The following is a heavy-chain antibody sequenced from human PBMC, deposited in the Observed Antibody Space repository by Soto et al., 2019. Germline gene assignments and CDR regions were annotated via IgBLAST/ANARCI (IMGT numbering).Heavy chain of an antibody. CDR3: AKGLSGAAAGYYYYGMDV. Sequence: GGSLRLSCAASGFTFDDYAMHWVRQAPGKGLEWVSGISWNSGSIGYADSVKGRFTISRDNAKNSLYLQMNSLRAEDTALYYCAKGLSGAAAGYYYYGMDVWGQGTTVTVSS. CDR2: ISWNSGSI. CDR1: GFTFDDYA. D-gene: IGHD6-13*01. J-gene: IGHJ6*02. V-gene: IGHV3-9*01.